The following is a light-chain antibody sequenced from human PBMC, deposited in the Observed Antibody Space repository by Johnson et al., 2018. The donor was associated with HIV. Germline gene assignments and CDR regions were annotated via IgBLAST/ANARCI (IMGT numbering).Light chain of an antibody. CDR3: GTWDSRLNVYL. CDR1: NSNTGNNY. V-gene: IGLV1-51*02. CDR2: EST. J-gene: IGLJ1*01. Sequence: QSVLTQPPSVSAAPGQKVTISCSGSNSNTGNNYVSWYQQLPGTAPKLLIYESTNRPSGIPDRFSGSKSGTSATLGISGLQTGDEADYYCGTWDSRLNVYLFGPGTKVTVL.